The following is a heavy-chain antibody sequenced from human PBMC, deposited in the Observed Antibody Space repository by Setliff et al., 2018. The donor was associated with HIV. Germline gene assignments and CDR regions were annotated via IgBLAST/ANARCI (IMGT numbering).Heavy chain of an antibody. J-gene: IGHJ2*01. CDR3: ASAPPDIVATSDYWYFDV. V-gene: IGHV1-69*13. CDR2: IIPMYGTT. CDR1: RGTFNRYT. Sequence: SVKVSCKASRGTFNRYTISWVRQAPGQGLEWMGGIIPMYGTTKYAKKFQGRVTLAADESTSTAYMELSGLKSEDTALYYCASAPPDIVATSDYWYFDVWGRGTLVTVSS. D-gene: IGHD5-12*01.